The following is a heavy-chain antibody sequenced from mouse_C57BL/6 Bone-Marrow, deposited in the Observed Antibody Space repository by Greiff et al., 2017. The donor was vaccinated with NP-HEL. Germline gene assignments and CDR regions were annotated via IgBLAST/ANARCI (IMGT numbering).Heavy chain of an antibody. D-gene: IGHD2-14*01. CDR2: IDPSDSYT. CDR3: ASGYSD. V-gene: IGHV1-50*01. J-gene: IGHJ2*01. Sequence: QVQLQQPGAELVKPGASVKLSCKASGYTFTSYWMQWVKQRPGQGLEWIGEIDPSDSYTNYNQKFKGKATLTVDTSSSTAYMQLNSLTSEDSAVYYCASGYSDWGQGTTLTVSS. CDR1: GYTFTSYW.